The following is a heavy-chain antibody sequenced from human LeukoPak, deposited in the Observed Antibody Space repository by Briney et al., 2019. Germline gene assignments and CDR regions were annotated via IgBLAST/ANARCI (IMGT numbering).Heavy chain of an antibody. J-gene: IGHJ4*02. V-gene: IGHV4-34*01. CDR3: ARGLRY. CDR1: GVSFSGYY. Sequence: SETLSLTCAVYGVSFSGYYWSWIRQPPGKGLEWIGEINHSGSTNYNPSLKSRVTISVDTSKNQFSLKLSSVTAADTAVYHCARGLRYWGQGTLVTVSS. CDR2: INHSGST.